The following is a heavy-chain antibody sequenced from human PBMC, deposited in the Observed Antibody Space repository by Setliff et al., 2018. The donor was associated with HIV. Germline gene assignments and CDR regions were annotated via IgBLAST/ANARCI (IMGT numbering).Heavy chain of an antibody. CDR2: IYYSGSI. CDR1: GGSISSSSYY. J-gene: IGHJ4*02. CDR3: ARVKSGSLGGYVDY. D-gene: IGHD3-10*01. Sequence: SETLSLTCTVSGGSISSSSYYWGWIRQPPGKGLEWIGSIYYSGSIYYNPSLKSRVTISVDTSKNQFSLELSSVTAADTAVYYCARVKSGSLGGYVDYWGQGTLVTVSS. V-gene: IGHV4-39*07.